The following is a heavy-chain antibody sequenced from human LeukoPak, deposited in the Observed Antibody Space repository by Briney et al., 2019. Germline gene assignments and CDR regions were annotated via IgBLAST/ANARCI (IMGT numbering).Heavy chain of an antibody. CDR1: GGSFSGYY. Sequence: ASETLSLTCAVYGGSFSGYYWSWIRQPPGKGLEWIGEINHSGSTNYNPSLKSRVTISVDTSKNQFSLKLNSVTAADTAVYYCARAPDDSSGYYPLDYWGQGTLVTVSS. CDR2: INHSGST. V-gene: IGHV4-34*01. J-gene: IGHJ4*02. CDR3: ARAPDDSSGYYPLDY. D-gene: IGHD3-22*01.